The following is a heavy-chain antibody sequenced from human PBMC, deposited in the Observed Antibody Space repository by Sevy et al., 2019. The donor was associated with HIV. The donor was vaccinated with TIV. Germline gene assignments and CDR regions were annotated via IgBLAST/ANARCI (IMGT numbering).Heavy chain of an antibody. CDR2: ISSSSSTL. J-gene: IGHJ4*02. CDR1: GFTFSSYS. V-gene: IGHV3-48*02. D-gene: IGHD3-3*01. CDR3: ARHDFWSGLYYFDY. Sequence: GGSLRLSCAASGFTFSSYSMNWVRQAPGKGLEWVSYISSSSSTLYYADSVKGRFTISRDNAKNSLYLQMNSLRDEDTAVYYCARHDFWSGLYYFDYWGQGTLVIVSS.